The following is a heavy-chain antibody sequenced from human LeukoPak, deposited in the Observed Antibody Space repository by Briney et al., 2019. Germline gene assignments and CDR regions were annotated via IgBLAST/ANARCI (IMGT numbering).Heavy chain of an antibody. D-gene: IGHD4-23*01. CDR1: EFSLINAW. CDR2: IRSEADGGTL. J-gene: IGHJ4*02. V-gene: IGHV3-15*01. CDR3: TTVIMGTPKDDY. Sequence: GGSLRLSCAASEFSLINAWMSWVRQAPGKGLEWVGRIRSEADGGTLDYAALVKGRFTISRDASKNTLYLQMNSLKTEGTAVYYCTTVIMGTPKDDYWGQGTLVTVSS.